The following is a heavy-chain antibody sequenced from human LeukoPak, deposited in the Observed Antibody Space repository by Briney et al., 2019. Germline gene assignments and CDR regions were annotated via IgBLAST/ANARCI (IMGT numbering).Heavy chain of an antibody. CDR3: ASPVNYYDVWSGYPPFDY. V-gene: IGHV1-69*13. J-gene: IGHJ4*02. D-gene: IGHD3-3*01. Sequence: ASVKVSCKVSGGTFNNFALSWVRQALGQGLEWVGGTIRVSGTTKYAQNLQGRVKVTADGSTSTAYMEMSSLRSEDTAIYYCASPVNYYDVWSGYPPFDYWGQGTLVTVSS. CDR2: TIRVSGTT. CDR1: GGTFNNFA.